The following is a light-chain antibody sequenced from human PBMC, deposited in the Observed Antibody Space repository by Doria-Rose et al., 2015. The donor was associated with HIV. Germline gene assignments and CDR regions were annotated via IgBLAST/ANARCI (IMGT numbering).Light chain of an antibody. V-gene: IGKV3-20*01. CDR2: DGS. Sequence: TQSPGTLSLSPGERATLSCRASQGFSSTYLAWYQQKPGQAPSLLIYDGSARATGIPDRFSASGSGTDFTLTINRLEPEDYALYYCHQYGTSWTFGQGTKVEI. CDR1: QGFSSTY. CDR3: HQYGTSWT. J-gene: IGKJ1*01.